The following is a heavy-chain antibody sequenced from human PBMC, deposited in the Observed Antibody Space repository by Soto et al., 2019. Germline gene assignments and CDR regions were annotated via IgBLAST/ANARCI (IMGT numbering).Heavy chain of an antibody. D-gene: IGHD2-8*02. Sequence: EVQLVESGGGLVQPGGSLRLSCAASGFNFSSNYMNWVRQAPGKGLEWVAVIYSGGSTYYEASVKDSFIISTDNYKNTLYHLKNSLMAEETAVDYCARGQRGGVLSYCYFDYWGQGTLVTVSS. J-gene: IGHJ4*02. CDR2: IYSGGST. CDR1: GFNFSSNY. V-gene: IGHV3-66*01. CDR3: ARGQRGGVLSYCYFDY.